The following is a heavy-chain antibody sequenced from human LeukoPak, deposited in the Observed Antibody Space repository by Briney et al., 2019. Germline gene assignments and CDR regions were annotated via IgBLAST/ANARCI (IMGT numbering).Heavy chain of an antibody. CDR1: GFTFSSYG. V-gene: IGHV3-30*18. Sequence: GRSLRLSCAASGFTFSSYGMHWVRQAPGKGLEWVAVISYDGSNKYYADSVKGRFTISRDNSKNTLYLQMNSLRAEDTAVYYCAKDIQLWTSGFDYWGQGPWSPSPQ. J-gene: IGHJ4*02. D-gene: IGHD5-18*01. CDR3: AKDIQLWTSGFDY. CDR2: ISYDGSNK.